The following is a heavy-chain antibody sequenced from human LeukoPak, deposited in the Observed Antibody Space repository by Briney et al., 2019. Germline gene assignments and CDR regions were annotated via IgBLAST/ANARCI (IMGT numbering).Heavy chain of an antibody. V-gene: IGHV4-34*01. CDR2: INHSGST. J-gene: IGHJ4*02. CDR1: GGSFSGYY. D-gene: IGHD6-13*01. Sequence: SETLSLTCAVYGGSFSGYYWSWIRQPPGKGLEWIGEINHSGSTNYNPSLKSRVTISVDTSKNQFSLKLSSVTAADTAVYYCARESSSWPPEIDYWDQGTLVTVSS. CDR3: ARESSSWPPEIDY.